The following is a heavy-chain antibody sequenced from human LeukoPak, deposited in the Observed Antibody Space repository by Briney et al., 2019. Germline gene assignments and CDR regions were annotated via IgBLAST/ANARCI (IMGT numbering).Heavy chain of an antibody. CDR2: ISYDGSNK. Sequence: GGSLRLSCAASGFTFSSYAMHWVRQAPGKGLGWVAVISYDGSNKYYADSVKGRFTISRDNSKSTLYLQMNSLRAEDTAVYYCARTLYSSSPTGWFDPWGQGTLVTVSS. D-gene: IGHD6-13*01. CDR3: ARTLYSSSPTGWFDP. CDR1: GFTFSSYA. J-gene: IGHJ5*02. V-gene: IGHV3-30-3*01.